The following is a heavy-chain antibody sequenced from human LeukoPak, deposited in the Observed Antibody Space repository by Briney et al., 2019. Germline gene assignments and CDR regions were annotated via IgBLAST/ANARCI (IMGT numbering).Heavy chain of an antibody. J-gene: IGHJ4*02. CDR1: GFTFSSYA. CDR3: AKSRGMDYYDSSGYYPFDY. Sequence: PGGSLRLSCAASGFTFSSYAMSWVRQAPGKGLEWVSAISGSGGSTYYADSVKGRFTISRDNSKNTLYLQMNSLRAEDTAVYYCAKSRGMDYYDSSGYYPFDYWGQGTLVTVSS. CDR2: ISGSGGST. V-gene: IGHV3-23*01. D-gene: IGHD3-22*01.